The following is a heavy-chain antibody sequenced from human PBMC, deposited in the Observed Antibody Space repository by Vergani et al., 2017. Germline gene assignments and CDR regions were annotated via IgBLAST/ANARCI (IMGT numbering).Heavy chain of an antibody. CDR3: AKDRRITMIVVSTLDY. V-gene: IGHV1-3*01. D-gene: IGHD3-22*01. CDR2: INAGNGNT. Sequence: QVQLVQSGAEVKKPGASVKVSCKASGYTFTSYAMHWVRQAPGQRLEWMGWINAGNGNTKYSQKFQGRVTITRDTSASTAYMELSSLRSEDTAVYYCAKDRRITMIVVSTLDYWGQGTLVTVSS. J-gene: IGHJ4*02. CDR1: GYTFTSYA.